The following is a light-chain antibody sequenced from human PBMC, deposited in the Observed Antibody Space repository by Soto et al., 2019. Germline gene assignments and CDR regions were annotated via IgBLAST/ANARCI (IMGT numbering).Light chain of an antibody. CDR2: DAS. J-gene: IGKJ2*01. CDR1: QDIRHF. Sequence: DIQMTQSPSSLSASVGDRVTITCQASQDIRHFLNWYQQKPGKAPKLLINDASNLETGVPSRFSGSGSGTDFTFTISSLQPEDIATYYCQQYDNLYTFGQGTKLEIK. CDR3: QQYDNLYT. V-gene: IGKV1-33*01.